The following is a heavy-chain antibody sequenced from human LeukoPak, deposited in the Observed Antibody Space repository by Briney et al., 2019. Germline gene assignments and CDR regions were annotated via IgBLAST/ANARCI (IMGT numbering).Heavy chain of an antibody. CDR1: GFTFSSYG. CDR2: IRYDGSNK. J-gene: IGHJ5*02. Sequence: GGSLRLSCAASGFTFSSYGMHWVRQAPGKGLEWVAFIRYDGSNKYYADSVKGRFTISRDNSKNTLYLQMNSLRAEDTAVYYCAKDRVGATYWFDPWGQGTLVTVSS. CDR3: AKDRVGATYWFDP. V-gene: IGHV3-30*02. D-gene: IGHD1-26*01.